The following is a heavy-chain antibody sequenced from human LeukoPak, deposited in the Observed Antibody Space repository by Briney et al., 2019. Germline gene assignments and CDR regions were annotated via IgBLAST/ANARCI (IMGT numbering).Heavy chain of an antibody. V-gene: IGHV1-69*04. CDR3: ARDGYSYGYFVGSFSDSADAFDI. D-gene: IGHD5-18*01. Sequence: SVKVSCKASGGTFSSYAISWVRQAPGQGLEWMGRIIPILGIANYAQKFQGRVTITADKSTSTAYMELSSLRSEDTAVYYCARDGYSYGYFVGSFSDSADAFDIWGQGTMVTVSS. J-gene: IGHJ3*02. CDR1: GGTFSSYA. CDR2: IIPILGIA.